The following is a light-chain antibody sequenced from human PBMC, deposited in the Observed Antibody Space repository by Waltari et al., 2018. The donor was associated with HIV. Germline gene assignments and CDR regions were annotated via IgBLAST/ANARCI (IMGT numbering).Light chain of an antibody. J-gene: IGKJ2*01. CDR3: QQYYDWPPYT. CDR1: QSISRS. CDR2: DAS. V-gene: IGKV3-15*01. Sequence: EIVITQSPATLSVSPGQSATLPCRASQSISRSLAWYQHKPGQAPRLLIYDASTRATGVPARFSGSGSGTDYTLSISGLQAEDFAVYYCQQYYDWPPYTFGQGTTLEIK.